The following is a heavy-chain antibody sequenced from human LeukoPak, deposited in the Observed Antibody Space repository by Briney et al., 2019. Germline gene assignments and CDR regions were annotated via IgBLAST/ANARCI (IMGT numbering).Heavy chain of an antibody. V-gene: IGHV4-59*01. D-gene: IGHD3-10*01. J-gene: IGHJ4*02. CDR2: IYYSGSA. Sequence: KPSETLSLTCTVYGGSISSYYWSWIRQPPGKGLEWIGYIYYSGSANYNPSLKSRVTISVDTSKNQFSLKLSSVTAADTAVYYCARVYYGSGRVDYWGQGTLVTVSS. CDR3: ARVYYGSGRVDY. CDR1: GGSISSYY.